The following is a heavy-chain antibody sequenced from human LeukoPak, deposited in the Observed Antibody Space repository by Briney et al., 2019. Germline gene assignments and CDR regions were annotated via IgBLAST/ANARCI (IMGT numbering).Heavy chain of an antibody. J-gene: IGHJ4*02. CDR3: ARPLSQTPVRGDHFDY. CDR1: GGSISSDY. V-gene: IGHV4-59*08. CDR2: IYYTGST. D-gene: IGHD3-10*01. Sequence: SETLSLTCTVSGGSISSDYGSGIRQPPGKGLEWSGDIYYTGSTTYNPSLKSRGTISVATSKNQFSLKLPSMIAADTAVYYCARPLSQTPVRGDHFDYWGQGTLVTVSS.